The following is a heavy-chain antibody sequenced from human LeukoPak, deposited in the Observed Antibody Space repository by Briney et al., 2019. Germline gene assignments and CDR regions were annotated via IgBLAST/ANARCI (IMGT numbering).Heavy chain of an antibody. CDR2: IYYSGST. D-gene: IGHD3-9*01. CDR1: GGSISSYY. CDR3: ERWGTYYDILTVPGWFDP. Sequence: PSETLSLTCTVSGGSISSYYWSWIRQPPGKGLEWIGYIYYSGSTNYNPSLKSRVTISVDTSKNQFSLKLSSVTAADTAVYYCERWGTYYDILTVPGWFDPWGQGTLVTVSS. J-gene: IGHJ5*02. V-gene: IGHV4-59*01.